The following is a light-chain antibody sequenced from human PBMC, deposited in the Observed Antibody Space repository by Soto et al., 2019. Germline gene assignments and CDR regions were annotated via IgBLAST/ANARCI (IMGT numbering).Light chain of an antibody. Sequence: QSVLTQPRSVSGSPGQSVTISCTGTSSDVGGYNYVSWYQQHPGKAPKLMIYDVSKRPSGVPDRFSGSKFGNTASLTISGLQAEDEADYYCCSYAGSYTLYVFGTGTKVTVL. J-gene: IGLJ1*01. CDR1: SSDVGGYNY. CDR3: CSYAGSYTLYV. V-gene: IGLV2-11*01. CDR2: DVS.